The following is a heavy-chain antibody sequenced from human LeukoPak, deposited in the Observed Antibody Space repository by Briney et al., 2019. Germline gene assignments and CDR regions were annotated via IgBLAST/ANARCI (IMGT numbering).Heavy chain of an antibody. CDR1: GFTFSSYS. CDR3: ARGWLLWFGDPGDY. CDR2: ISSSGSTI. J-gene: IGHJ4*02. V-gene: IGHV3-48*04. D-gene: IGHD3-10*01. Sequence: GGSLRLSCAASGFTFSSYSMNWVRQAPGKGLEWVSYISSSGSTIYYADSVKGRFTISRDNAKNSLYLQMNSLRAEDTAVYYCARGWLLWFGDPGDYWGQGTLVTVSS.